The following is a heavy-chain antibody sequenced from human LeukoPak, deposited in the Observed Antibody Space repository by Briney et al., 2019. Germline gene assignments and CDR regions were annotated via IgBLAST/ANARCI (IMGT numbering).Heavy chain of an antibody. CDR3: AKDSENYYDSSGLDY. D-gene: IGHD3-22*01. V-gene: IGHV3-9*01. CDR2: ISWNSGSI. Sequence: GGSLRLSCAASGFTFDDYAMHWVRQAPGKGLEWVSGISWNSGSIGYADSVKGRFTISRDNAKSSLYLQMNSLRAEDTALYYCAKDSENYYDSSGLDYWGQGTLVTVSS. J-gene: IGHJ4*02. CDR1: GFTFDDYA.